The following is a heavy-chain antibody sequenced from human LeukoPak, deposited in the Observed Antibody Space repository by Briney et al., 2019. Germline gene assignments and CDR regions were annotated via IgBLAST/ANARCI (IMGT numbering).Heavy chain of an antibody. D-gene: IGHD3-3*01. CDR1: GFTFSSYW. CDR3: ARDRAYDFWSGYYHPYYYYYYMDV. V-gene: IGHV3-7*01. Sequence: GGSLRLSCAASGFTFSSYWMSWVRQAPGKGLEWVANIKQDGSEKYYVDSVKGRFTISRDNAKNSLYLQMNSLRAEDTAVYYCARDRAYDFWSGYYHPYYYYYYMDVWGKGTTVTASS. J-gene: IGHJ6*03. CDR2: IKQDGSEK.